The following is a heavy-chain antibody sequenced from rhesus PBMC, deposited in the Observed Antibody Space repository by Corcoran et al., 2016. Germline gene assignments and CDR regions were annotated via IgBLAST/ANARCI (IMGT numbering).Heavy chain of an antibody. D-gene: IGHD1-14*01. Sequence: QFQLVQSGSEVTKPGASVQLSFTASRYTFTSYYIHWGRQAPGQVLEWRGWINPSNGNTGYAQKCQGRVTMTRDTSTSTAYMELSSLRSEDTAVYYCLRGGWNAHFDYWGQGVLVTVSS. V-gene: IGHV1S9*01. CDR3: LRGGWNAHFDY. CDR2: INPSNGNT. J-gene: IGHJ4*01. CDR1: RYTFTSYY.